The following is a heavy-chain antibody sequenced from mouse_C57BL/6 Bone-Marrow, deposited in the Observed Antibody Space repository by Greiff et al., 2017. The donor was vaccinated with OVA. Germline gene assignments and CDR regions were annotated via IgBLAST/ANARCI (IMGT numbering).Heavy chain of an antibody. D-gene: IGHD2-4*01. CDR3: ARWHDYYYYAMDY. J-gene: IGHJ4*01. V-gene: IGHV5-15*01. CDR1: GFTFSDYG. Sequence: EVQGVESGGGLVQPGGSLKLSCAASGFTFSDYGMAWVRPAPRKGPEWVAFISNLAYSIYYADTVTGRFTISRENAKNTLYLEMSSLRSEDTAMYYCARWHDYYYYAMDYWGQGTSVTVSS. CDR2: ISNLAYSI.